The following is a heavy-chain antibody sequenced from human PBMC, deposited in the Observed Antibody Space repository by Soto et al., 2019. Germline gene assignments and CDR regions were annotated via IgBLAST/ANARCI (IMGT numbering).Heavy chain of an antibody. CDR1: GGSISSYY. D-gene: IGHD2-15*01. CDR3: ARHVGYYSQGEWFDP. Sequence: SETLSLTCTVSGGSISSYYWSWIRQPPGKGLEWIGYIYYSGSTKYNPSLKSRVTISVDTSKNQFSLKLSPVTAADTAVYYCARHVGYYSQGEWFDPWGQGTLVTLSS. V-gene: IGHV4-59*08. CDR2: IYYSGST. J-gene: IGHJ5*02.